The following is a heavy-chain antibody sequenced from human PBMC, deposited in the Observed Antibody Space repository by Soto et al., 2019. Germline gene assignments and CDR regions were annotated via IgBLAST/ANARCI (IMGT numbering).Heavy chain of an antibody. V-gene: IGHV4-59*01. CDR3: ARVLWGSSGYYFDY. J-gene: IGHJ4*02. D-gene: IGHD3-22*01. CDR1: GGSISSYY. Sequence: SETLSLTCTVSGGSISSYYWSWIRQPPGKGLEWIGYIYYSGSTKYNPSLKSRVTISVDTSKNQFSLKLSSVTAADTAVYYCARVLWGSSGYYFDYWGQGTMVTVSS. CDR2: IYYSGST.